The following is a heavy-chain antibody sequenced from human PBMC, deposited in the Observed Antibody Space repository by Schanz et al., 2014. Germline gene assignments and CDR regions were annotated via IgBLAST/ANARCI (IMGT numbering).Heavy chain of an antibody. CDR2: ISGRSSHI. CDR3: AREEGWGIAAAGPKHYYYGMDV. Sequence: VQLVESGGGVVQFGRSLRLSCVASGFTFSSYGMNWVRQAPGKGLEWVSSISGRSSHIYYADSVKGRFTISRDNAKNSLYLQMNSLRAEDTAVYYCAREEGWGIAAAGPKHYYYGMDVWGQGTTVTVSS. V-gene: IGHV3-21*01. J-gene: IGHJ6*02. CDR1: GFTFSSYG. D-gene: IGHD6-13*01.